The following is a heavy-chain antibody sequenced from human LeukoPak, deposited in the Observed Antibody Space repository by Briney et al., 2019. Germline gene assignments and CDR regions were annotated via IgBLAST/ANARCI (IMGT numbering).Heavy chain of an antibody. V-gene: IGHV3-48*03. CDR3: AREDSSGGSHFDY. J-gene: IGHJ4*02. CDR2: ISSSGSTI. D-gene: IGHD6-19*01. CDR1: GFTFSSYE. Sequence: GGSLRLSCAASGFTFSSYEMNWVRQAPGKGLEWVSYISSSGSTIYYADSVKGRFTISRDNAKNSLYLQMNSLRGEDTAVYYCAREDSSGGSHFDYWGQGTLVTVSS.